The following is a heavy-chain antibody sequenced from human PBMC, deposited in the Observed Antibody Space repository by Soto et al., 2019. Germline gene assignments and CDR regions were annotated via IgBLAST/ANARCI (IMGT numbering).Heavy chain of an antibody. V-gene: IGHV6-1*01. CDR2: TYYRSKWYN. CDR3: ARGSWDDVSGHYYMDV. CDR1: GDSVSSNSAA. Sequence: SQTLSLTCVISGDSVSSNSAAWNWIRQSPSRGLEWLGRTYYRSKWYNAYAVSVRSRITVSPDTSKNQFSLHLNSVTPEDTAVYSCARGSWDDVSGHYYMDVWDKGTTVTVSS. J-gene: IGHJ6*03. D-gene: IGHD1-1*01.